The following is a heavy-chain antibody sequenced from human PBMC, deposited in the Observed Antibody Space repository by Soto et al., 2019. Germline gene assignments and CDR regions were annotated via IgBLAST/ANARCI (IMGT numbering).Heavy chain of an antibody. CDR1: EFIFTNFW. CDR3: AKDSWYFDL. Sequence: PGGSLRPSCEAPEFIFTNFWMNWVRQVPGKGLVWVSRIDTSGSSTRYADSVKGRFTISRDNAKNTVSLQMNSLRAEDTGVYYCAKDSWYFDLWSQGSLVTVSS. D-gene: IGHD6-13*01. V-gene: IGHV3-74*01. CDR2: IDTSGSST. J-gene: IGHJ4*02.